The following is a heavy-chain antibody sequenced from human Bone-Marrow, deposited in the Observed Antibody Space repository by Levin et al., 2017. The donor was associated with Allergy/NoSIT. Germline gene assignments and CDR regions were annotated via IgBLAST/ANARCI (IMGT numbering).Heavy chain of an antibody. V-gene: IGHV3-7*01. J-gene: IGHJ4*02. D-gene: IGHD6-13*01. CDR2: IKEDGSQT. CDR3: TRYGTGGYNFDS. CDR1: GFTFRNYW. Sequence: PSETLSLTCAASGFTFRNYWMSWVRQTPGKGLEWVANIKEDGSQTYYVDSVKARFTMSRDNAKNSLSLQMNSLRAEDTAVYYCTRYGTGGYNFDSWGQGTLVTVSS.